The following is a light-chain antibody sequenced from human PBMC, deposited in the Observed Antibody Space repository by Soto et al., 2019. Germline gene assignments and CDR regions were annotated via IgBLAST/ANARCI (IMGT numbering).Light chain of an antibody. CDR2: GAS. Sequence: EIVMTQSPATLSVSPGERVTLSCRASQSISSSLAWYQQKPGQAPRLLIYGASTRATGIPARFSGSGSGTEFTLTISSLQSEDFAVYYCQQYNNGPTYTFGQGTKLEIK. V-gene: IGKV3-15*01. J-gene: IGKJ2*01. CDR1: QSISSS. CDR3: QQYNNGPTYT.